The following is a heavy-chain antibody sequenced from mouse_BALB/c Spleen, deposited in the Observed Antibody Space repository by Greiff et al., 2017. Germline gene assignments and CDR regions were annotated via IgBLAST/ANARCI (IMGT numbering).Heavy chain of an antibody. Sequence: QVHVKQSGPEVVRPGVSVKISCKGSGYTFTDYAMHWVKQSHAKSLEWIGVISTYNGNTNYNQMFKGKATMTVDKSSSTAYMELARLTSEDSAIYYCASGAITTATIYYAMDYWGQGTSVTVSS. D-gene: IGHD1-2*01. CDR1: GYTFTDYA. V-gene: IGHV1-67*01. CDR3: ASGAITTATIYYAMDY. CDR2: ISTYNGNT. J-gene: IGHJ4*01.